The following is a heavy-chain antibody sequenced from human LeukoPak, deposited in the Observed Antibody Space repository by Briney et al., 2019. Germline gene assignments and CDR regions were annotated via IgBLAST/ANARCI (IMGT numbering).Heavy chain of an antibody. CDR1: GYSIGNGYY. D-gene: IGHD2-21*02. CDR3: ARDSTASSPWYFDL. V-gene: IGHV4-38-2*02. CDR2: ISPSGST. J-gene: IGHJ2*01. Sequence: SETLSLTCAVSGYSIGNGYYWGWVRQPPGKGLEWIGTISPSGSTFYNPSLKSRVTISKDTSKNHFSLKPSSVTAADTAVYYCARDSTASSPWYFDLWGRGTLVTVSS.